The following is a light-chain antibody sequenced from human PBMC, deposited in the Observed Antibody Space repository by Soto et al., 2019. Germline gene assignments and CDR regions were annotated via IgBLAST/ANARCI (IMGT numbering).Light chain of an antibody. Sequence: DIQMTQSPATLSASAGERVTITCRASQTISTWLAWYQQKPGQAPKLLVYDASTLPSGVASRFSGSGSGTEFALIISGLQPDYEATDVCQWYKNNNWPWMFGQGTKVDI. CDR1: QTISTW. V-gene: IGKV1-5*01. CDR3: QWYKNNNWPWM. J-gene: IGKJ1*01. CDR2: DAS.